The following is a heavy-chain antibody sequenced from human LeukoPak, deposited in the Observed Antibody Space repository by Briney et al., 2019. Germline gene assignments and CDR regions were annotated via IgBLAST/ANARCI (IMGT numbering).Heavy chain of an antibody. CDR2: IYYSGST. D-gene: IGHD5-18*01. Sequence: PSETLSLTCTVSGGSISSYYWSRIRQPPGKGLEWIGYIYYSGSTNYNPSLKSRVTISVDTSKNQFSLKLSSVTAADTAVYYCARQSSGYSYMRDRWNWFDPWGQGTLVTVSS. V-gene: IGHV4-59*08. J-gene: IGHJ5*02. CDR3: ARQSSGYSYMRDRWNWFDP. CDR1: GGSISSYY.